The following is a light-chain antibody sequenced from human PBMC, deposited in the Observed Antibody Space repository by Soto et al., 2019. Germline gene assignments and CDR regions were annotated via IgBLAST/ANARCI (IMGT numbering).Light chain of an antibody. CDR2: GNS. CDR1: TSNIGAGYD. V-gene: IGLV1-40*01. CDR3: QSYDRSLSGSV. J-gene: IGLJ2*01. Sequence: QSVVTQPPSVSGAPGQRVTISCTGSTSNIGAGYDVHWYQQLPGTAPKLLIYGNSNRPSGVPDRFSGSKSGTSVSLAITGLQAEDEADYYCQSYDRSLSGSVFGGGTKVTVL.